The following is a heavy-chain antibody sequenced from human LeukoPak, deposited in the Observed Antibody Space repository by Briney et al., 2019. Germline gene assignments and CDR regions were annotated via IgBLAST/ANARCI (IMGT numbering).Heavy chain of an antibody. Sequence: ASVKVSCKASGYTFTGYYMHWVRQAPGQGLEWMGWINPNSGGTNYAQKFQGRVTMTRDTSISTAYMELSRLRSDDTAVYYCARDRSGISMVRGVISWFDPWGQGTLVTVSS. J-gene: IGHJ5*02. CDR2: INPNSGGT. V-gene: IGHV1-2*02. CDR3: ARDRSGISMVRGVISWFDP. CDR1: GYTFTGYY. D-gene: IGHD3-10*01.